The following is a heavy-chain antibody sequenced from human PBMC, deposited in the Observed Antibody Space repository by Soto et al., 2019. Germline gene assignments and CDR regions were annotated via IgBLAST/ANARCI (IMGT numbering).Heavy chain of an antibody. CDR1: GFTFDDYA. CDR3: AKGFYILTGYFSH. CDR2: ISWNSGSI. J-gene: IGHJ4*02. V-gene: IGHV3-9*01. Sequence: EVQLVESGGGLVQPGRSLRLSCAASGFTFDDYAMHWVRQAPGKGLEWVSGISWNSGSIGYADSVKGRFTISRDNAKNSLYLQMNSLRADDTALYDWAKGFYILTGYFSHWGQGTLVTVSS. D-gene: IGHD3-9*01.